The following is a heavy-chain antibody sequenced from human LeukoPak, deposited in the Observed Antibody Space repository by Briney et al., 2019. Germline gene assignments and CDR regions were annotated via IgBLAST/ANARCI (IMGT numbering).Heavy chain of an antibody. CDR1: GDSVSSNSAA. Sequence: SQTLSLNCAISGDSVSSNSAAWTWIRQSPSRGLELLGRTYYRSKWDNDYAVSVKSRITINPDTSKNQFSLQLNSVTPEDTAVYYCARGRVTTIANYYYYYIDFWGKGTTVTVSS. V-gene: IGHV6-1*01. CDR2: TYYRSKWDN. J-gene: IGHJ6*03. CDR3: ARGRVTTIANYYYYYIDF. D-gene: IGHD4-17*01.